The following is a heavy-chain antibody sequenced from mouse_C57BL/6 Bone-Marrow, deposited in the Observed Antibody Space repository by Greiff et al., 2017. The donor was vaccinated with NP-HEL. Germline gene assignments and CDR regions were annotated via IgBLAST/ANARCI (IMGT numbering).Heavy chain of an antibody. CDR1: GYTFTDYE. CDR2: IDPETGGT. V-gene: IGHV1-15*01. D-gene: IGHD4-1*01. Sequence: QVQLKESGAELVRPGASVTLSCKASGYTFTDYEMHWVKQTPVHGLEWIGAIDPETGGTAYNQKFKGKAILTADKSSSTAYMELRSLTSEDSAVYYCTRQELGPFAYWGQGTLVTVSA. CDR3: TRQELGPFAY. J-gene: IGHJ3*01.